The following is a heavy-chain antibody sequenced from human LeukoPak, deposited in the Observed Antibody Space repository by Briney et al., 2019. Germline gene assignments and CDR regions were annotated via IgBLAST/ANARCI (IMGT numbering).Heavy chain of an antibody. Sequence: GGSLRLSCAASGFTLSTYAMHWVRQAPGKGLEWVAVISYDGSNKYYTDSVKGRFTISRDNSKNTLYLQMNSLRDEDTAVYYCARDHSMDYGNWFDPWGQGTLVTVSS. J-gene: IGHJ5*02. CDR2: ISYDGSNK. V-gene: IGHV3-30-3*01. D-gene: IGHD4-17*01. CDR3: ARDHSMDYGNWFDP. CDR1: GFTLSTYA.